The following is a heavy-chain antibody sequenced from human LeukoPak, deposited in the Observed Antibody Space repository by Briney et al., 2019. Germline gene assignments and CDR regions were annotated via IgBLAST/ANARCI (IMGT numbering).Heavy chain of an antibody. J-gene: IGHJ4*02. D-gene: IGHD3-16*02. CDR1: GGSISSYY. V-gene: IGHV4-4*07. Sequence: SETLSLTCTVSGGSISSYYWSWIRQPAGKGLEWIGRIYTSGSTNYNPSLKRRVTMSLDTSKNQFSLKLSSVTAADTAVYYCARVGGLGELSSLDYWGQGTLDTVSS. CDR2: IYTSGST. CDR3: ARVGGLGELSSLDY.